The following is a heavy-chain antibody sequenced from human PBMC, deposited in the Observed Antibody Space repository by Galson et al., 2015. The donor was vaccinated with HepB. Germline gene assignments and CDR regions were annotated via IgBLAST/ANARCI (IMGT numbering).Heavy chain of an antibody. CDR2: IWYDGSNK. CDR1: GFTFSSYG. CDR3: ARGYCSGGSCYFADY. D-gene: IGHD2-15*01. J-gene: IGHJ4*02. V-gene: IGHV3-33*01. Sequence: SLRLSCAASGFTFSSYGMHWVRQAPGKGLEWVAVIWYDGSNKYYADSVKGRFTISRDNSKNTLYLQMNSLRAEDTAVYYCARGYCSGGSCYFADYWGQGTLVTVSS.